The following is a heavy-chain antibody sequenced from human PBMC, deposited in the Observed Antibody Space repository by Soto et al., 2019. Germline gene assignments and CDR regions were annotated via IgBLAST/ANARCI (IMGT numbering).Heavy chain of an antibody. D-gene: IGHD6-25*01. Sequence: GESPKSSCKGSGYSFISYWISWVRQMPGKGLEWMGRIDPSDSYTNYSPSFQGHVTISADKSISTAYLQWSSLKASDTAMYYCARQRPPYHHGGMDVWGQGTTVSVSS. CDR3: ARQRPPYHHGGMDV. CDR1: GYSFISYW. J-gene: IGHJ6*02. V-gene: IGHV5-10-1*01. CDR2: IDPSDSYT.